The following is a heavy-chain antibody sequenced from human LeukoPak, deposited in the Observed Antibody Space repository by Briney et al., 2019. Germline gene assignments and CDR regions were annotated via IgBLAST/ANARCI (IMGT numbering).Heavy chain of an antibody. J-gene: IGHJ4*02. CDR2: IYSGGST. D-gene: IGHD6-19*01. V-gene: IGHV3-53*01. Sequence: AGGSLRLSCAASGFTVSSNYMSWVRQAPGKGLEWVSVIYSGGSTYYADSVKGRFTISRDNSKNTLHLQMNSLRALGTAVFYCAGGQSGSSGWYGLKPFDYWGQGTLVTVSS. CDR1: GFTVSSNY. CDR3: AGGQSGSSGWYGLKPFDY.